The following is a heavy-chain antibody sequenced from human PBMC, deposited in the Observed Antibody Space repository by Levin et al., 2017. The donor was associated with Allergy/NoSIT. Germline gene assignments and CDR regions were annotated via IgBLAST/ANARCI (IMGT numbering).Heavy chain of an antibody. CDR3: ARARGVYFYFDY. J-gene: IGHJ4*02. D-gene: IGHD2-8*01. V-gene: IGHV3-53*01. Sequence: SCAASGFTVSSNYMSWVRQAPGKGLEWVSVIYSGGSTYYADSVKGRFTISRDNSKNTLYLQMNSLRAEDTAVYYCARARGVYFYFDYWGQGTLVTVSS. CDR1: GFTVSSNY. CDR2: IYSGGST.